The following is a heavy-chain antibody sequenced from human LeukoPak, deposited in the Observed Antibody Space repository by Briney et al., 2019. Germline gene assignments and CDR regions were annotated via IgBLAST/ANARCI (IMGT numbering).Heavy chain of an antibody. Sequence: PSQTLSLTCTVSGGSISGGDYYWSWIRQPPGTGLEWIAYIYYSGSTYYNPSLKSRVTISVDTSKNQFSLKLSSVTAADTAVYYCARVSLILGGDAFDIWGQGTMVTVSS. J-gene: IGHJ3*02. CDR1: GGSISGGDYY. D-gene: IGHD2/OR15-2a*01. CDR3: ARVSLILGGDAFDI. CDR2: IYYSGST. V-gene: IGHV4-30-4*01.